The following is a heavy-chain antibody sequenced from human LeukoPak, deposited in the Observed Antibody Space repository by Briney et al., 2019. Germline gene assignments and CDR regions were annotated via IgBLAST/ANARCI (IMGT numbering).Heavy chain of an antibody. CDR1: GFTFSDYD. CDR3: ARERIRAAVTGWFDS. CDR2: ISSSGGIM. D-gene: IGHD2-15*01. V-gene: IGHV3-11*04. J-gene: IGHJ5*01. Sequence: KPGGSLRLYCAASGFTFSDYDMSWIRQAPGKGLEWVAKISSSGGIMYYADSLKGRFSISRDNAQKSLYLQMTSLRAEDAALYYCARERIRAAVTGWFDSWGQGTLVTVSS.